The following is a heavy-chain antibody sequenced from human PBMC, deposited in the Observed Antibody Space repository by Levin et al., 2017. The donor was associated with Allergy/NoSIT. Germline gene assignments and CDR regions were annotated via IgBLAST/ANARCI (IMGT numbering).Heavy chain of an antibody. J-gene: IGHJ4*02. D-gene: IGHD4-11*01. CDR1: GGSISSYY. CDR2: IYYSGST. V-gene: IGHV4-59*08. Sequence: SSETLSLTCTVSGGSISSYYWSWIRQPPGKGLEWIGYIYYSGSTNYNPSLKSRVTISVDTSKNQFSLKLSSVTAADTAVYYCARHGQAPEDAGDYRVTNWGQGTLVTVSS. CDR3: ARHGQAPEDAGDYRVTN.